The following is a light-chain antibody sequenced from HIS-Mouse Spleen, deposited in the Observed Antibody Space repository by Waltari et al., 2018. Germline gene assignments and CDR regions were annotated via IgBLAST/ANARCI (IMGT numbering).Light chain of an antibody. V-gene: IGLV3-10*01. CDR3: DSTDSSGNHRV. CDR1: ALPKKY. CDR2: EDS. J-gene: IGLJ2*01. Sequence: SYELTQPPSVSVSPGQTARITCSGDALPKKYAYWYQQKSGQAPVLVIYEDSKLPSGIPERFSGSSSGTMATLTISGAQVEDEADYYCDSTDSSGNHRVFGGGTKLTVL.